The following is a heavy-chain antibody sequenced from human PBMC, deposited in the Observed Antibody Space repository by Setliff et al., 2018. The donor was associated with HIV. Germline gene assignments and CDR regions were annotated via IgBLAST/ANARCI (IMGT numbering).Heavy chain of an antibody. CDR2: IYTRGNT. CDR3: TRDLWGDDYYYNNMDV. J-gene: IGHJ6*03. Sequence: SETLSLTCTVSGGSINTYYWSWIRQAAGKGLEWIGRIYTRGNTNYNPSLRSRVTMSVDTSKNQFSLKVNSVTAADTAVYYCTRDLWGDDYYYNNMDVWGKGTTVTV. CDR1: GGSINTYY. V-gene: IGHV4-4*07. D-gene: IGHD2-21*02.